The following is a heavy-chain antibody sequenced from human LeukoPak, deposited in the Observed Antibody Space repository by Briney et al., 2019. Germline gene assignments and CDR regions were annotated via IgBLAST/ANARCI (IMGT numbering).Heavy chain of an antibody. V-gene: IGHV3-7*03. J-gene: IGHJ4*02. D-gene: IGHD3/OR15-3a*01. CDR2: IKLDGSEK. CDR1: GFSFGKYW. CDR3: ARDQYDTWSRRGNFDS. Sequence: GGSLRLSCVASGFSFGKYWMSWVRQAPGKGLEWVANIKLDGSEKNYVDSVKGRFAISRDNTKNSLYLQMNSLRAEDTAVFYCARDQYDTWSRRGNFDSWGQGTLVIVSS.